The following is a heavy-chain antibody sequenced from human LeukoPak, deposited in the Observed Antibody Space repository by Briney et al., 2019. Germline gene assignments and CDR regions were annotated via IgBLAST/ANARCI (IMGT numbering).Heavy chain of an antibody. V-gene: IGHV3-9*01. CDR2: ISWNSGSI. D-gene: IGHD6-6*01. J-gene: IGHJ4*02. CDR3: AKDMEGSSQGY. CDR1: GFTFDDFD. Sequence: GGSLTLSCAASGFTFDDFDMHWLRQAPGKGLEWVSGISWNSGSIGYADSVKGRFTISRDNANNSLYLQMNSLRAEDTALYYCAKDMEGSSQGYWGQGTLVTVSS.